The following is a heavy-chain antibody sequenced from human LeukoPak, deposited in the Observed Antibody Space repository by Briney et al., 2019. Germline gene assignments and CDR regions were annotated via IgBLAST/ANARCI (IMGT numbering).Heavy chain of an antibody. CDR1: GGSISNYY. V-gene: IGHV4-59*08. J-gene: IGHJ3*02. Sequence: PSETLSLTCTVSGGSISNYYWSWIRQTPGKGLEWLGYVYYLGNTNYNPSLLIRVTISVDTSKNQFSLKLSSVPAAHTAVYYCASNSVAEGLGGDCYSQGCVAFDIWGQGTMVTVSS. CDR3: ASNSVAEGLGGDCYSQGCVAFDI. CDR2: VYYLGNT. D-gene: IGHD2-21*02.